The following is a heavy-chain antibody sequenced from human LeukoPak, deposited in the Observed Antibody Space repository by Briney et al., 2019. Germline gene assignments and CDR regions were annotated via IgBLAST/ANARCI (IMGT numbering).Heavy chain of an antibody. J-gene: IGHJ4*02. CDR3: AREAPHSSDDY. CDR1: GYTFTIYG. Sequence: ASVKVSCKASGYTFTIYGISWVRQAPGQGLEWMGWISGYNGNTNYAQKFQGRVTMTTDTSTSTAYMELRSLKSDDTAVYYCAREAPHSSDDYWGQGTPVTVSS. V-gene: IGHV1-18*01. CDR2: ISGYNGNT. D-gene: IGHD6-25*01.